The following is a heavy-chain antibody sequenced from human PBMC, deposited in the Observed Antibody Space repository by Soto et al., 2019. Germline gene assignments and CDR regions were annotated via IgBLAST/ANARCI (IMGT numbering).Heavy chain of an antibody. V-gene: IGHV3-30-3*01. D-gene: IGHD3-10*01. J-gene: IGHJ6*02. Sequence: QVQLVESGGGVVQPGRSLRLSCAASRFIFSSYAMHWVRQAPGKGLEWVAVISYDGSKKYYADSVKGRFTISRDNSKNTLYLQMNSLRPEDTAVYYCARGEGSGPGTVYGMDVWGQGTTVTVSS. CDR2: ISYDGSKK. CDR3: ARGEGSGPGTVYGMDV. CDR1: RFIFSSYA.